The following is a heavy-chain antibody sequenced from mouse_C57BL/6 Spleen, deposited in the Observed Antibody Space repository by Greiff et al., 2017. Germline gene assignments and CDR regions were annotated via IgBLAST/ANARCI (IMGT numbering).Heavy chain of an antibody. D-gene: IGHD2-3*01. J-gene: IGHJ2*01. CDR3: ARAGYDGYPFDY. V-gene: IGHV5-16*01. CDR2: INYDGSST. CDR1: GFTFSDYY. Sequence: EVKLMESEGGLVQPGSSMKLSCTASGFTFSDYYMAWVRQVPEKGLEWVANINYDGSSTYYLDSLKSRFIISRDNAKNILYLKMSSLKSEDTATYYCARAGYDGYPFDYWGQGTTLTVSS.